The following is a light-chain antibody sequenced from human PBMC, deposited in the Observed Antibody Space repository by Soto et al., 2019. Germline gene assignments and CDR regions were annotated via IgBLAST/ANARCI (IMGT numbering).Light chain of an antibody. CDR1: QIINNY. CDR3: QQYDSYSWT. Sequence: DIQMTQSPSTLSASVGDRVTITCRASQIINNYLAWFQQKPGKAPKPLIYQASSLESGVPSRFSGSRSGTEFTLTISGLQSDDFATYYCQQYDSYSWTFGQGTKVEIK. CDR2: QAS. V-gene: IGKV1-5*03. J-gene: IGKJ1*01.